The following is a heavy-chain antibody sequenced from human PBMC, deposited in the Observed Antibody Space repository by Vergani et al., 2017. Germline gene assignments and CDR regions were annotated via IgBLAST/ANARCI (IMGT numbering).Heavy chain of an antibody. V-gene: IGHV1-3*01. Sequence: QVQLVQSGAEVKKPGASVKVSCKASGYTFTSYAMHWVRQAPGQRLEWMGWINAGNDNTKYSQKFQGRVTITRDTSASTAYMELSSLRSEDTAVYYCASSRYCSSTSCPLDYWGQGTLVTVSS. CDR1: GYTFTSYA. CDR2: INAGNDNT. CDR3: ASSRYCSSTSCPLDY. J-gene: IGHJ4*02. D-gene: IGHD2-2*01.